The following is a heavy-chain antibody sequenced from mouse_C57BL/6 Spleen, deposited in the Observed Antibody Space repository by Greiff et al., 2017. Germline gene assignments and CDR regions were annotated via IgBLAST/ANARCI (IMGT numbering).Heavy chain of an antibody. Sequence: EVQLQQSGPVLVKPGPSVKISCKASGFTFTDYYMHWVKQSHGKSLEWIGLVYPYNGGTSYNQKFKGKATLTVDTSSSTAYMELNSLTSEDSAVYYCASSSYYSNFDWYFDVWGTGTTVTVSS. V-gene: IGHV1-36*01. D-gene: IGHD2-5*01. CDR3: ASSSYYSNFDWYFDV. J-gene: IGHJ1*03. CDR2: VYPYNGGT. CDR1: GFTFTDYY.